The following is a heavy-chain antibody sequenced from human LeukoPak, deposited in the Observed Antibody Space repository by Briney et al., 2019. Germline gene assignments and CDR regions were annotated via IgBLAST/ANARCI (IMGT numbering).Heavy chain of an antibody. D-gene: IGHD1-1*01. V-gene: IGHV4-34*01. CDR3: ARDHNASVFDY. CDR1: GGSFSGYC. J-gene: IGHJ4*02. Sequence: SETLSLTCAVYGGSFSGYCWSWIRQPPGKGLEWIGEINHSGSTNYNPSLKSRVTISVDTSKNQFSLKLSSVTAADTAVYYCARDHNASVFDYWGQGTLVTVSS. CDR2: INHSGST.